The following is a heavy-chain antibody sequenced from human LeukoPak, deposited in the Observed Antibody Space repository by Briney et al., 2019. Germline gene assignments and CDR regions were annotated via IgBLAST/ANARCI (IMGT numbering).Heavy chain of an antibody. CDR2: ISGSGDGT. V-gene: IGHV3-23*01. CDR3: AREIPVVVPAAMDY. CDR1: GFTFSSYA. J-gene: IGHJ4*02. Sequence: GGSLRLSCEASGFTFSSYAMSWVRQAPGKGLERVSAISGSGDGTYYADSVKGRFTVSRDNSKNTVYLQMNSLRAEDTAVYYCAREIPVVVPAAMDYWGQGTLVTVSS. D-gene: IGHD2-2*01.